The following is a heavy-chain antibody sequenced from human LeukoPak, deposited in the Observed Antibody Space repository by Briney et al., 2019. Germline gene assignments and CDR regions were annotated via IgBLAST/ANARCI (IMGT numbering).Heavy chain of an antibody. D-gene: IGHD3-3*01. CDR3: ARVVRFWSGYYSDAFDI. CDR1: GFTFSSYS. V-gene: IGHV3-21*01. Sequence: PGGSLRLSCTASGFTFSSYSMNWVRQAPGKGLEWVSSISSSSSYIYYADSVKGRFTISRDNAKNSLYLQMNSLRAEDTAVYYCARVVRFWSGYYSDAFDIWGQGTMVTVSS. J-gene: IGHJ3*02. CDR2: ISSSSSYI.